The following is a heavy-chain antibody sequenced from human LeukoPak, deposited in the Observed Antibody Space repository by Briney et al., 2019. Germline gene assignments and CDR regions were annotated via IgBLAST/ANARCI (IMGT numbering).Heavy chain of an antibody. V-gene: IGHV3-21*01. Sequence: GGPMRLSCAASGFTFSSYSMKWVRQAPGKGLEWVSFISSSSSYIYYADSVKGRFTIYRDNAKNSLYLQMNRLRAEDTAVYYCARYGSRLARPLNYMDVWGKGTTVTVSS. CDR1: GFTFSSYS. CDR3: ARYGSRLARPLNYMDV. D-gene: IGHD4-17*01. J-gene: IGHJ6*03. CDR2: ISSSSSYI.